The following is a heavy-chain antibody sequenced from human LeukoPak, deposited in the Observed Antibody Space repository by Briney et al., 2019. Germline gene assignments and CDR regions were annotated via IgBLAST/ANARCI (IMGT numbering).Heavy chain of an antibody. V-gene: IGHV1-2*02. CDR2: INPNSGDT. D-gene: IGHD3-22*01. CDR3: ARRCDTSSYYTYYFDY. J-gene: IGHJ4*02. Sequence: GASVKVSCKASGYTFTGYYMHWVRQAPGQGLEWMGWINPNSGDTNYAQKFQGRVTMTRDTSISTAYMELSRLRSDDTAVYFCARRCDTSSYYTYYFDYWGQGTLVTVSS. CDR1: GYTFTGYY.